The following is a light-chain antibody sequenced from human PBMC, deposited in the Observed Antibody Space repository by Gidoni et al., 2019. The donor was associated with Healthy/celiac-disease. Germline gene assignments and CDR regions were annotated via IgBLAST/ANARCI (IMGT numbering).Light chain of an antibody. V-gene: IGKV3-20*01. J-gene: IGKJ1*01. CDR1: QSVSSSY. CDR2: GAS. CDR3: QQYGSSPWT. Sequence: EIVLTQSPGTLSLSPGERATLSCRASQSVSSSYLAWYQQKPGQAPRLLIYGASSRATGIPDRFSGSGSGTDFTLTISRLEPEYFAVYYCQQYGSSPWTFGQXTKVEIK.